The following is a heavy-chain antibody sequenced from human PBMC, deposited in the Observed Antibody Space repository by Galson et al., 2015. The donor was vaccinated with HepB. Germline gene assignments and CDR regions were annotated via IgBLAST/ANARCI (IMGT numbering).Heavy chain of an antibody. CDR3: ARSVDTAVETTDYYYFYMDV. D-gene: IGHD5-18*01. CDR2: IYYIGST. CDR1: GGSISSFY. Sequence: TLSLTCTVSGGSISSFYWSWIRQPPGEGLEWIGYIYYIGSTDYNPSLKSRVTISVDTSKNQFSLKLSSVTAADTAVYYCARSVDTAVETTDYYYFYMDVWGKGTTVTVSS. J-gene: IGHJ6*03. V-gene: IGHV4-59*01.